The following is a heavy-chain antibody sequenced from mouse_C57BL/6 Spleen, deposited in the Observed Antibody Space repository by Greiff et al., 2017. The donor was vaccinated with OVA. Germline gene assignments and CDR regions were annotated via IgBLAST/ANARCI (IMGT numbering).Heavy chain of an antibody. CDR3: TRFWGSSYVDWFAY. J-gene: IGHJ3*01. Sequence: QVQLQQSGAELVRPGASVTLSCKASGYTFTDYEMHWVKQTPVHGLEWIGAIDPETGGTAYNQKFKGKAILTADKSSSTAYMELRSLTSEDAAVYYGTRFWGSSYVDWFAYWGQGTLVTVSA. V-gene: IGHV1-15*01. D-gene: IGHD1-1*01. CDR2: IDPETGGT. CDR1: GYTFTDYE.